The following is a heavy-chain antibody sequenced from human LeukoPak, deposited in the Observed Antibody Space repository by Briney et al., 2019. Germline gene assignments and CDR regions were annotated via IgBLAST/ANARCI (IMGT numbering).Heavy chain of an antibody. Sequence: PGGSLRLSCAASGFTVSSNYMSWVRQAPGKGLEWVSVIYSGGSTYYADSVKGRFTISRDNSKDTLYLQMNSLRAEDTAVYYCAKSGRATPYYFDYWGQGTLVTVSS. D-gene: IGHD3-10*01. CDR3: AKSGRATPYYFDY. CDR1: GFTVSSNY. V-gene: IGHV3-66*01. CDR2: IYSGGST. J-gene: IGHJ4*02.